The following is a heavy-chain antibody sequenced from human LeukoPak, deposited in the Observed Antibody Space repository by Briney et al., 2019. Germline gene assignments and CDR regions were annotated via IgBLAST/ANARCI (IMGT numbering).Heavy chain of an antibody. Sequence: PGGSLRLSCAASGFTFSSYVMHWVRQAPGKGLEWVAIISYDGSNEYYADSVKGRFTISRDNSKNTLYLQMNSLRVEDTAVYYCARPGEMATNWYFDLWGRGTLVTVSS. D-gene: IGHD5-24*01. J-gene: IGHJ2*01. CDR3: ARPGEMATNWYFDL. CDR1: GFTFSSYV. CDR2: ISYDGSNE. V-gene: IGHV3-30*04.